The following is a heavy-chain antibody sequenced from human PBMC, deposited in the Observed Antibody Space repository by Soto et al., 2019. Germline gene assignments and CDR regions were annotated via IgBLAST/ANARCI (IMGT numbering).Heavy chain of an antibody. CDR1: GGSISSYY. CDR2: IYYSGST. CDR3: ARGDHILTGSDY. Sequence: SETLSLTCTVSGGSISSYYWSWIRQPPGKGLEWIGYIYYSGSTNYNPSLKSRVTISVDTSKNQFSLKLSSVTAADTAVYYCARGDHILTGSDYWGQGTLVTVSS. V-gene: IGHV4-59*01. J-gene: IGHJ4*02. D-gene: IGHD3-9*01.